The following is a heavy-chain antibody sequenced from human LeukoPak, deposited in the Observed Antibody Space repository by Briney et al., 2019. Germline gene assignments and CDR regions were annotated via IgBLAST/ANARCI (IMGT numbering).Heavy chain of an antibody. D-gene: IGHD3-9*01. CDR3: ARYYDILTGYRTAQHAFDI. CDR2: INHSGST. V-gene: IGHV4-34*01. CDR1: GGSFSGFY. J-gene: IGHJ3*02. Sequence: SETLSLTCVVSGGSFSGFYWSWIRQPPGKGLEWIGEINHSGSTNYNPSLKSRVTISVDTSKKQFSLKLISVTAADTAVYYCARYYDILTGYRTAQHAFDIWGQGTMVTVSS.